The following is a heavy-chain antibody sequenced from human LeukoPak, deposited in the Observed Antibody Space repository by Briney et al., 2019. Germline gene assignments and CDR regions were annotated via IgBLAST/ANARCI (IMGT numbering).Heavy chain of an antibody. CDR3: ARGSEEGRDIVVVPAAMLLPFDP. CDR1: GGTFSSYA. CDR2: ISTYNGNT. D-gene: IGHD2-2*01. Sequence: GASVKVSCKASGGTFSSYAISWVRQAPGQGLEWMGWISTYNGNTIYAQKLQGRVTTATDTSTSTAYMELRSLRSDDTAVYYCARGSEEGRDIVVVPAAMLLPFDPWGQGTLVTVSS. V-gene: IGHV1-18*01. J-gene: IGHJ5*02.